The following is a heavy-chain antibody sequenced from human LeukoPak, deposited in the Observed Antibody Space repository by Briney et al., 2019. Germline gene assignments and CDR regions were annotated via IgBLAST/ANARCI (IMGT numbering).Heavy chain of an antibody. D-gene: IGHD3-22*01. CDR3: ATYYYDSSGYKLVDY. CDR2: IYSGGST. CDR1: GFTVSSNY. V-gene: IGHV3-66*01. Sequence: GGSLRLSCAASGFTVSSNYMSWVRQAPGKGLEWVSVIYSGGSTYYADSVKGRFTISRDNAKSSLYLQMNSLRVEDTAVYYCATYYYDSSGYKLVDYWGQGTLVTVSS. J-gene: IGHJ4*02.